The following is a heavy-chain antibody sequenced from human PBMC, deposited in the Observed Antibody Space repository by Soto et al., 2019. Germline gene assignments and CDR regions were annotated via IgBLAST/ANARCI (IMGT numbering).Heavy chain of an antibody. Sequence: QVQLVQSGAEVKRPGSSVKLSCKASGGTFTYYGISWVRQAPGQVLEWMGGIIPIIGPATYAQKFQGRLTITADQSTSTAYMELSSLGSEDTALYYCARDLGTTIAGPARRETYGWLDPWGQGTLVTVSS. J-gene: IGHJ5*02. V-gene: IGHV1-69*01. CDR2: IIPIIGPA. CDR3: ARDLGTTIAGPARRETYGWLDP. D-gene: IGHD3-22*01. CDR1: GGTFTYYG.